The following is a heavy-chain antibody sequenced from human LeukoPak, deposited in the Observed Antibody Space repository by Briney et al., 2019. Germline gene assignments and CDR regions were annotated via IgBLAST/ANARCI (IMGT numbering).Heavy chain of an antibody. CDR3: VREGNEVLTKNFDH. CDR1: GFTFTGHY. Sequence: ASVKVSCKASGFTFTGHYIHWVRQAPGQGLEWIGYISPDSEFTSSPQKFQGRVTMTRDTSMSTAYMELSSLRSDDTAMYYCVREGNEVLTKNFDHWGQGALVTVSS. CDR2: ISPDSEFT. V-gene: IGHV1-2*02. J-gene: IGHJ4*02. D-gene: IGHD4-23*01.